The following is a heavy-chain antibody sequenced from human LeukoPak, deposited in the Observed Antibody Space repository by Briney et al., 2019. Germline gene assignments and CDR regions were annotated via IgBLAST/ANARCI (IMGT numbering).Heavy chain of an antibody. CDR2: ISGYNGNT. CDR3: ARGGPYSSSWFFDY. V-gene: IGHV1-18*01. J-gene: IGHJ4*02. Sequence: ASVKDSCKASGYTFTDYTVSWVRQAPGQGLEWMGWISGYNGNTNYAQKLQGRVTMTTDTSTSTAYMELRSLRSDDTAVYYCARGGPYSSSWFFDYWGQGTLVTVSS. D-gene: IGHD6-13*01. CDR1: GYTFTDYT.